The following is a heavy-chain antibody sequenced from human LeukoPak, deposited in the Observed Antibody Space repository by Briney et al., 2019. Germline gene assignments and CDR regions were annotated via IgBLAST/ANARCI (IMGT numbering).Heavy chain of an antibody. J-gene: IGHJ4*02. Sequence: GGSLRLSCAASGFTFSSYGMHWVRQAPGKGLECVAFIRYDGSNKYYADSVKGRFTISRDNSKNTLYLQMNSLRAEDTAVYYCASSRIQLWLIDYWGQGTLVTVSS. D-gene: IGHD5-18*01. CDR3: ASSRIQLWLIDY. CDR2: IRYDGSNK. V-gene: IGHV3-30*02. CDR1: GFTFSSYG.